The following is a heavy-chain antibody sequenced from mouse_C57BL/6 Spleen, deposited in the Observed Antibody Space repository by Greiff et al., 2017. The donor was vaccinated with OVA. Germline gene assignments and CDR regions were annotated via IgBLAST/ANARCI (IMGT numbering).Heavy chain of an antibody. CDR3: ERLGDGYCGWYFDV. J-gene: IGHJ1*03. CDR1: EYEFPSHD. CDR2: INSDDGST. V-gene: IGHV5-2*01. Sequence: EVQGVESGGGLVQPGESLKLSCESNEYEFPSHDMPWVRKTPEKRLELVAAINSDDGSTNYPDTMERRFIISRDNTKKSLYLQMSSLRSEDTALYYCERLGDGYCGWYFDVWGTGTTVTVSS. D-gene: IGHD2-3*01.